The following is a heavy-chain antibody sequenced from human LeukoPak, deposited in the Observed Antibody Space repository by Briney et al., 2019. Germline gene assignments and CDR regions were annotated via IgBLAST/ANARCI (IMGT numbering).Heavy chain of an antibody. J-gene: IGHJ4*02. CDR2: IKTDGSYT. CDR3: ARPHYYSDSFGSSDAYFDY. V-gene: IGHV3-74*01. Sequence: PGGSLRLSCAASGFTFISYWIHWVRQAPGKGLVWVSRIKTDGSYTDYADSVKGRFTTSRDDAKNTIYLQMNSLRVEDTAIYYCARPHYYSDSFGSSDAYFDYWGQGTLVTVSS. D-gene: IGHD3-22*01. CDR1: GFTFISYW.